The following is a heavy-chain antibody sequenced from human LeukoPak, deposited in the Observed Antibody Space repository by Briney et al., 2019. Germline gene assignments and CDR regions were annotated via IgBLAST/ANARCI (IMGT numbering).Heavy chain of an antibody. J-gene: IGHJ4*02. Sequence: PSETLSLTCTVSGGSISSYYWSWVRQPPGKGLEWIGYIYYSGSTNYNPSLKSRVTISVDTSKNQFSLKLSPVTAADTAVYYCARSYGGARPLDYWGQGTLVTVSS. CDR2: IYYSGST. CDR1: GGSISSYY. D-gene: IGHD4-23*01. CDR3: ARSYGGARPLDY. V-gene: IGHV4-59*01.